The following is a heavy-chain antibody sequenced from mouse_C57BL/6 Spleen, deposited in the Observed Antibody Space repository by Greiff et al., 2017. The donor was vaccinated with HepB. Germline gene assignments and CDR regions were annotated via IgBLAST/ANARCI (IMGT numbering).Heavy chain of an antibody. Sequence: EVQLQQSGPGLVKPSQSLSLTCSVTGYSITSGYYWNWIRQFPGNKLEWMGYISYDGSNNYNPSLKNRISITRDTSNNQFFLKLNSVTTEDTATYYCARGPRGWFAYWGQGTLVTVSA. CDR1: GYSITSGYY. CDR3: ARGPRGWFAY. V-gene: IGHV3-6*01. J-gene: IGHJ3*01. CDR2: ISYDGSN.